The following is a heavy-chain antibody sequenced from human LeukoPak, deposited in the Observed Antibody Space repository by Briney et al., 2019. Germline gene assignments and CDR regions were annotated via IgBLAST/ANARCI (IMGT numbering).Heavy chain of an antibody. V-gene: IGHV3-30*04. CDR1: GFTFSSYA. CDR2: ISYDGSNK. J-gene: IGHJ4*02. Sequence: WGSLRLSCAASGFTFSSYAMQWLRPAAGKGLERGAVISYDGSNKYYADSVKGRFTISRDNSKNTLYLQMNSLRAEDTAVYYCAKDSGSGWYVGYFDYWGQGTLVTVSS. D-gene: IGHD6-19*01. CDR3: AKDSGSGWYVGYFDY.